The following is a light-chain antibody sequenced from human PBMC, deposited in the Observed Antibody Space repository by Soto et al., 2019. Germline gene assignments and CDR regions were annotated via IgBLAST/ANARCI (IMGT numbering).Light chain of an antibody. V-gene: IGKV1-5*01. CDR2: DAS. Sequence: DIQMTQSPSTLSASVGDRVTITCRASQSISNWLAWYQQKPGKAPNLLIYDASSLESGVPSRFSGSGSGTEFTLTISSLQPDDFATYYCQQYHTEWTFGQGTRVEIK. J-gene: IGKJ1*01. CDR1: QSISNW. CDR3: QQYHTEWT.